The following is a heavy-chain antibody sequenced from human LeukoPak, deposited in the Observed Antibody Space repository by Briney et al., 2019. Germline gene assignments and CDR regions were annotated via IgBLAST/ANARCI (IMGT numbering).Heavy chain of an antibody. V-gene: IGHV4-39*07. CDR1: GGSISSSNYY. Sequence: ASETLSLTCTVSGGSISSSNYYWGWIRQPPGKGLEWIGSISYSGSTYYNPSLKSRVTISVDTSKKQFSLKLTSVTAADTAVYYCARVWGDRFDPWGQGTLVTVSS. CDR3: ARVWGDRFDP. D-gene: IGHD3-16*01. J-gene: IGHJ5*02. CDR2: ISYSGST.